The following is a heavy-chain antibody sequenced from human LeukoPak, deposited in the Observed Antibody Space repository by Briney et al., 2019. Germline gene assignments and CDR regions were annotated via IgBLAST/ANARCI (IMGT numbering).Heavy chain of an antibody. CDR2: IWYDGINK. V-gene: IGHV3-33*06. Sequence: GGSLRLSCAASGFTFSSYGMHWVRQAPGKGLEWVAVIWYDGINKYYADSVKGRFTISRDNSKNTLYLQMNSLRAEDTAVYYCAKDRGAYCSSTSCNTGFDYWGQGTLVTVPS. D-gene: IGHD2-2*01. CDR1: GFTFSSYG. CDR3: AKDRGAYCSSTSCNTGFDY. J-gene: IGHJ4*02.